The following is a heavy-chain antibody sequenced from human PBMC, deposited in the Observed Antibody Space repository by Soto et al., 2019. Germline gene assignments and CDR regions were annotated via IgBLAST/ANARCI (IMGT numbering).Heavy chain of an antibody. CDR3: ARVKLSLGLTGATLPAAFDF. J-gene: IGHJ3*01. V-gene: IGHV1-8*01. Sequence: QVQLLQSGAEVKKPGASVRVSCKASGYTFTSYHINWVRQATGQGLEWMGWLTPDSGHTGYAQKFEGRVTMTRNTSITTAYMELSSLKSEDTAVYYCARVKLSLGLTGATLPAAFDFWGHGTLVTVSS. D-gene: IGHD1-20*01. CDR2: LTPDSGHT. CDR1: GYTFTSYH.